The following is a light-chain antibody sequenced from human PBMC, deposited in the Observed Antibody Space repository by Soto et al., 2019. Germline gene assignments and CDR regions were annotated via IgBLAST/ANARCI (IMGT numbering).Light chain of an antibody. CDR1: DSDIGAYNF. V-gene: IGLV2-14*01. CDR2: EVN. Sequence: QSALTQPASVSGSPGQSITISCTGTDSDIGAYNFVSWYQRHPGKAPKLIIYEVNKRPSGVSNRFSGSLSGNTASLTISGPQAEDEAEYYCSSYTVTNTVDVFGTGTKLTVL. J-gene: IGLJ1*01. CDR3: SSYTVTNTVDV.